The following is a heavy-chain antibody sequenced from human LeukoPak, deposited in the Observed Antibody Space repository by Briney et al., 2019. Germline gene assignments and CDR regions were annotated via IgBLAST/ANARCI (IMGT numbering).Heavy chain of an antibody. CDR2: IYYSGST. V-gene: IGHV4-39*07. CDR3: ARVGGMTTINNAAFDI. CDR1: GGSISSSSYY. J-gene: IGHJ3*02. D-gene: IGHD3-10*01. Sequence: SETLSLTCTVSGGSISSSSYYWGWIRQPPGKGLEWIGSIYYSGSTYYNPSLKSRVTMSLDTSKNQFSLKLTSVTAADTAIYYCARVGGMTTINNAAFDIWGQGTMVTVSS.